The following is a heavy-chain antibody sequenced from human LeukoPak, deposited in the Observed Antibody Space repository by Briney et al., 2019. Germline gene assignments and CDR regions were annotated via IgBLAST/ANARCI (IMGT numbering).Heavy chain of an antibody. CDR3: ARDYRGITGTTAWFDP. CDR1: GFTFSDYY. Sequence: PGGSLRLSCAASGFTFSDYYMSWIRQAPGKGLEWVSYISSSGSTIYYADSVKGRFTISRDNAKNSLYLQMDSLRAEDTAVYYCARDYRGITGTTAWFDPWGQGTLVTVSS. CDR2: ISSSGSTI. V-gene: IGHV3-11*01. J-gene: IGHJ5*02. D-gene: IGHD1-7*01.